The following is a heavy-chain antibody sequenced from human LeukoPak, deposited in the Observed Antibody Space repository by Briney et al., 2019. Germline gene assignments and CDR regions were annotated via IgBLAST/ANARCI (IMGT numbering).Heavy chain of an antibody. CDR2: IKLDGSEK. D-gene: IGHD3-3*01. CDR3: ARDQYDTWSRRGNFDS. CDR1: GFTFGKYW. V-gene: IGHV3-7*03. Sequence: GGSLRLSCVASGFTFGKYWMSWVRQAPGKGLGWVANIKLDGSEKNYVDSVKGRFTISRDNTKNSLYLQMNSLRVEDTAVFYCARDQYDTWSRRGNFDSWGQGTLVIVSS. J-gene: IGHJ4*02.